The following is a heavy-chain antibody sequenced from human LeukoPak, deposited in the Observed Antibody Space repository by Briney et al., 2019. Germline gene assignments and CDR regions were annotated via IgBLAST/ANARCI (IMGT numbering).Heavy chain of an antibody. CDR3: ARDRIGPLDP. Sequence: SETLSLTCTVSGGSISSYYWSWIRQPPGKGLEWIGYIYYSGSTNYNPSLKSRVTISVDTSKNQFSLKLSSVTAADTAVYYCARDRIGPLDPWGQGTLVTVSS. V-gene: IGHV4-59*01. CDR2: IYYSGST. J-gene: IGHJ5*02. CDR1: GGSISSYY.